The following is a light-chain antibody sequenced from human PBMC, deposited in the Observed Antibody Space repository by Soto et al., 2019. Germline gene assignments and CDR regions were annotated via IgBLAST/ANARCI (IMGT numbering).Light chain of an antibody. CDR3: TSYAHSNILL. J-gene: IGLJ2*01. CDR1: SSDIGTYNY. V-gene: IGLV2-8*01. CDR2: EVT. Sequence: QSALTQPPSASGSPGQSVTISCSGTSSDIGTYNYVSWYQQHPGKAPKVIISEVTKRPSGVPDRFSGSKSGNTASLTVSGRQAEDEADYYCTSYAHSNILLIGGGTKLTVL.